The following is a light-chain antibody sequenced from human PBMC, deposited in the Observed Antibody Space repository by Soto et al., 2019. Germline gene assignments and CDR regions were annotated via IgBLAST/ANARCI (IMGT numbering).Light chain of an antibody. CDR2: DAS. CDR1: QSIGSY. Sequence: EIVLTQSPATLSLSLGERATLSCRASQSIGSYLAWYQHKLGQPPRLLIYDASNRATGIPVRFSGSGSGTDFTLTISSLEPEDFAVYYCQQYSSSRTFGQGTKVEIK. CDR3: QQYSSSRT. V-gene: IGKV3-11*01. J-gene: IGKJ1*01.